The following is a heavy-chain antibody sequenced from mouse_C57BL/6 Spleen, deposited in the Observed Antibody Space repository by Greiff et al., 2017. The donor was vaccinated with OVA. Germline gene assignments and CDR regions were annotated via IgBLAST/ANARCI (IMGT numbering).Heavy chain of an antibody. J-gene: IGHJ3*01. D-gene: IGHD1-1*01. Sequence: VKLQQPGAELVKPGASVKLSCKASGYTFTSYWMQWVKQRPGQGLEWIGEIDPSDSYTNYNQKFKGKATLTVDTSSSTAYMQLSSLTSEDSAVYYCARSGLLRQYAYWGQGTLVTVSA. CDR1: GYTFTSYW. CDR3: ARSGLLRQYAY. V-gene: IGHV1-50*01. CDR2: IDPSDSYT.